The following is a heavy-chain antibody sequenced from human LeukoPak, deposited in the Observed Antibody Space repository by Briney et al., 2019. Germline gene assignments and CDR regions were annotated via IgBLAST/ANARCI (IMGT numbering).Heavy chain of an antibody. Sequence: PSETLSLTCTVSGGSISSSSYYWGWIRQPPGKGLEWIGSIYYSGSTYYNPSLKSRVTISVDTSKSQFSLKLSSVTAADTAVYFCATGPRNDPWGQGTLVTVSS. CDR3: ATGPRNDP. D-gene: IGHD1-14*01. CDR2: IYYSGST. V-gene: IGHV4-39*07. CDR1: GGSISSSSYY. J-gene: IGHJ5*02.